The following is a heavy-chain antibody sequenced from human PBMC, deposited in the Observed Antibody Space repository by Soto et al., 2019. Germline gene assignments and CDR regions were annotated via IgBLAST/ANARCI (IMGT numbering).Heavy chain of an antibody. V-gene: IGHV3-23*01. Sequence: GSLRRSCSPSGFTFSSYAMSWVRQAPGKGLEWVSAISGSGGSTYYADSVKGRFTISRDNSKNTLYLQMNSLRAEDTAVYYCAKAGYYDSSGYYFDYWGQGTLVTVSS. J-gene: IGHJ4*02. CDR2: ISGSGGST. D-gene: IGHD3-22*01. CDR3: AKAGYYDSSGYYFDY. CDR1: GFTFSSYA.